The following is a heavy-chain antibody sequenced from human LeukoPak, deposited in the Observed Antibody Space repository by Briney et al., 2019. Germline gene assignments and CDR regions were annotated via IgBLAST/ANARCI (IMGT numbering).Heavy chain of an antibody. D-gene: IGHD6-6*01. CDR2: MNPNSGNT. J-gene: IGHJ4*02. CDR3: ARALSSSSTPDYDY. V-gene: IGHV1-8*01. Sequence: ASVKVSCKASGYTFTSYDINRVRQATGQELEWMGWMNPNSGNTGYAQKFQGRVTMTRNTSISTAYMELSSLRSEDTAVYYCARALSSSSTPDYDYWGQGTLVTVSS. CDR1: GYTFTSYD.